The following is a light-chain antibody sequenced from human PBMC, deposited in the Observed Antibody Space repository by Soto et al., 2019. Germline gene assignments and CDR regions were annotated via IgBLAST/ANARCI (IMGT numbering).Light chain of an antibody. Sequence: QSVLTQPASVSGSPGQSITISCTGTSSDVGGYNYVSWFQQHPGKAPKLKIYEVSNRPSGVSNRFSGSKSGYTASLTISELQAEDEADYYCTSFTSSSTWVFGGGNKLTVL. J-gene: IGLJ3*02. CDR1: SSDVGGYNY. CDR2: EVS. V-gene: IGLV2-14*03. CDR3: TSFTSSSTWV.